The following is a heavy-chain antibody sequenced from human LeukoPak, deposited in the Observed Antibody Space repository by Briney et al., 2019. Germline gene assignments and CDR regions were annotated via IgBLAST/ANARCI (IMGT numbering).Heavy chain of an antibody. Sequence: ASVKVSCKASGYTFTSYAMNWVRQAPGQGLEWMGWINTNTGNPTYAQGFTGRFVFSLDTSVSTAYLQISSLKAEDTAVYYCARARSGKQQLVYYPMNWFDPWGQGTLVTVSS. D-gene: IGHD6-13*01. CDR3: ARARSGKQQLVYYPMNWFDP. CDR1: GYTFTSYA. V-gene: IGHV7-4-1*02. CDR2: INTNTGNP. J-gene: IGHJ5*02.